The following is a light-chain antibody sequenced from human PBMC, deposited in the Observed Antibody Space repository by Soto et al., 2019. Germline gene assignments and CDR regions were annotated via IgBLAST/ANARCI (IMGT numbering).Light chain of an antibody. J-gene: IGLJ1*01. CDR1: SGDVGSYSH. CDR2: EGS. Sequence: QSVLTQPASVSGSPGQSITIACTGTSGDVGSYSHVSWYQQHPGKAPRLIIYEGSKRPSGVSHRFSASRSDKTASLTISGLQAEDEAACYCCSYALSSSYVFGTGTRSP. V-gene: IGLV2-23*01. CDR3: CSYALSSSYV.